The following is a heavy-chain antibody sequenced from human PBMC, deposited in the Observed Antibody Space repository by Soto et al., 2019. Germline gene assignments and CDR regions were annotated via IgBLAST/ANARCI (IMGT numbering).Heavy chain of an antibody. V-gene: IGHV1-69*08. J-gene: IGHJ6*03. CDR3: ASGKSQMTQDRMGFYYYMDV. CDR1: GDTFFNYT. Sequence: QVQLVQSGAEVKKPGSSVKISCTTSGDTFFNYTFTCVRRAPGQGLEWMGRVIPLLDASNYAEKFQDRVTITADKSTSTAYMELSGLKSDDSAIYYCASGKSQMTQDRMGFYYYMDVWGKGTTVTVSS. CDR2: VIPLLDAS. D-gene: IGHD2-15*01.